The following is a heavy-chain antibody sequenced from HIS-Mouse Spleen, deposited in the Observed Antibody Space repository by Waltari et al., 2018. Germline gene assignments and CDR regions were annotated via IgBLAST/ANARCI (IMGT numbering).Heavy chain of an antibody. CDR3: AREIPYSSSWYDWYFDL. Sequence: QLQLQESGPGLVKPSETLSLTCTVSGGSISSSSYYWGWIRHPPGKGLEWVGSIYYSGSTYYNPSIKSRVTISVDTSKNQFSLKLSSVTAADTAVYYCAREIPYSSSWYDWYFDLWGRGTLVTVSS. CDR1: GGSISSSSYY. CDR2: IYYSGST. J-gene: IGHJ2*01. V-gene: IGHV4-39*07. D-gene: IGHD6-13*01.